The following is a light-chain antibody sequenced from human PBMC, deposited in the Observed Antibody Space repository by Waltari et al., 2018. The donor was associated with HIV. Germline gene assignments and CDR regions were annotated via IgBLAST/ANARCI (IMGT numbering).Light chain of an antibody. CDR2: KDS. Sequence: SYELTQPHSVSVSPGQTARIPCSGDALPKQYAYWYQQQPGQAPVLVIYKDSERPSGIPERFSGSSSGTTATLTISGVQAEDEADYYCQSADSSRTYRVFGGGTKLTVL. J-gene: IGLJ3*02. V-gene: IGLV3-25*03. CDR1: ALPKQY. CDR3: QSADSSRTYRV.